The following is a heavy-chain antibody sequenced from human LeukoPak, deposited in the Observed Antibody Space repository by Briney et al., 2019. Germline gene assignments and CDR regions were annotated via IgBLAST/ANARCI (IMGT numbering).Heavy chain of an antibody. V-gene: IGHV4-34*01. CDR3: ARTDYYDSSGYYRFDP. CDR1: GGSFSGYY. J-gene: IGHJ5*02. D-gene: IGHD3-22*01. Sequence: SETLSLTCAVYGGSFSGYYWSWIRQPPGKGLEWIGEINHSGSTNYNPSLKSRVTISVDTSKNQFSLKLSSVTAADTAVYYCARTDYYDSSGYYRFDPWGQGTLVTVSS. CDR2: INHSGST.